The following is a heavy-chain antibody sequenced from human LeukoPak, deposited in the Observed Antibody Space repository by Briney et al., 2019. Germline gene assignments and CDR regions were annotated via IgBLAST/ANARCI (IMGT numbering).Heavy chain of an antibody. CDR1: GGSISSYY. J-gene: IGHJ6*02. CDR3: ARDRGNNDDYGDYEEYYYYYGMDV. CDR2: IYYSGST. D-gene: IGHD4-17*01. V-gene: IGHV4-59*01. Sequence: SETLSLTCTVSGGSISSYYWSWIRQLPGKGLEWIGYIYYSGSTNYNPSLESRVTISVDTSKNQFSLKLSSVTAADTAVYYCARDRGNNDDYGDYEEYYYYYGMDVWGQGTTVTVSS.